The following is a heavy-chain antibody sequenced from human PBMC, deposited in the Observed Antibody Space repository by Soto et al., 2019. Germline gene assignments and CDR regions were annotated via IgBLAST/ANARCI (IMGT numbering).Heavy chain of an antibody. D-gene: IGHD4-4*01. CDR1: GFTFSSYY. V-gene: IGHV3-21*01. J-gene: IGHJ4*02. CDR2: ISGSSSNI. CDR3: ARASSNYDY. Sequence: PGGSLRLSFANSGFTFSSYYMNWVRQAPGKGLEWVSSISGSSSNIYYADSVKGRFTISRDNAKNSLYLQMNSLRAEDTAVYYCARASSNYDYWGQRTLVT.